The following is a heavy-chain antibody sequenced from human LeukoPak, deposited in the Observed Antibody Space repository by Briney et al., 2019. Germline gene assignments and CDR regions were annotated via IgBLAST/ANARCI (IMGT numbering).Heavy chain of an antibody. J-gene: IGHJ4*02. Sequence: GASVKVSCKAFRGTFSSYAISWVRQAPGQGLEWMGGIIPIFGTANYAQKFQGRVTITADESTSTAYMELSSLRSEDTAVYYCARGGVAVAAYWGQGTLVTVSS. V-gene: IGHV1-69*13. D-gene: IGHD6-19*01. CDR1: RGTFSSYA. CDR2: IIPIFGTA. CDR3: ARGGVAVAAY.